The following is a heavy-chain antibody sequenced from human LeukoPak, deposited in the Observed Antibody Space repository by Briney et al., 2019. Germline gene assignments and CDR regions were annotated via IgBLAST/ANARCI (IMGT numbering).Heavy chain of an antibody. V-gene: IGHV3-30*02. Sequence: GGSLRLSCKSSGFTFGDYSMTWVRQAPGKGLEWVAFIRYDGSNKYYADSVKGRFTISRDNSKNTLYLQMNSPRAEDTAVYYCAKPGPRYYYDSSGYYPFDYWGQGTLVTVSS. CDR2: IRYDGSNK. CDR3: AKPGPRYYYDSSGYYPFDY. D-gene: IGHD3-22*01. J-gene: IGHJ4*02. CDR1: GFTFGDYS.